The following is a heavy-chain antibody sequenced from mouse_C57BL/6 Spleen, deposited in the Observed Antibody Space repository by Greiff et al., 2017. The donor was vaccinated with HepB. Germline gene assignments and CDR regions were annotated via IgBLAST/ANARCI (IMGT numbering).Heavy chain of an antibody. CDR3: ASDYYGSSYGGAWFAY. CDR1: GYTFTSYW. CDR2: IYPGSGST. D-gene: IGHD1-1*01. V-gene: IGHV1-55*01. J-gene: IGHJ3*01. Sequence: QVQLQQPGAELVKPGASVKMSCKASGYTFTSYWITWVKQRPGQGLEWIGDIYPGSGSTNYNEKFKSKATLTVDTSSSTAYMQLSSLTSEDSAVYYCASDYYGSSYGGAWFAYWGQGTLVTVSA.